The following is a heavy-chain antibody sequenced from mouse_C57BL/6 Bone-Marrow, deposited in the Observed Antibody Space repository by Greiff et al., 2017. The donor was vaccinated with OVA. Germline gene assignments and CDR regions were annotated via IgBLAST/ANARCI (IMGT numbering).Heavy chain of an antibody. CDR2: INPSNGGT. D-gene: IGHD1-1*01. CDR3: ARSTPRYFDV. CDR1: GYTFTSYW. V-gene: IGHV1-53*01. J-gene: IGHJ1*03. Sequence: QVQLQQPGTELVKPGASVKLSCKASGYTFTSYWMHWVKQRPGQGLEWIGNINPSNGGTNYNEKFQSKATLTVDKSSSTAYMHLSRLTSEDSAVDYCARSTPRYFDVWGTGTTVTVSS.